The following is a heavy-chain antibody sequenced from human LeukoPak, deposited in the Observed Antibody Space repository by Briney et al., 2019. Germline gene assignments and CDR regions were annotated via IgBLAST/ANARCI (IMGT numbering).Heavy chain of an antibody. D-gene: IGHD3-3*01. CDR2: ISSSSSYI. CDR1: GFTFSSYS. V-gene: IGHV3-21*01. Sequence: GGSLRLSCAASGFTFSSYSMNWVRQAPGKGLEWVSSISSSSSYIYYADSVKGRFTISRDNAKNSLYLQMNSLGAEDTAVYYCARVFSSDPRSGYSWSRTWYYYGMDVWGQGTTVTVSS. CDR3: ARVFSSDPRSGYSWSRTWYYYGMDV. J-gene: IGHJ6*02.